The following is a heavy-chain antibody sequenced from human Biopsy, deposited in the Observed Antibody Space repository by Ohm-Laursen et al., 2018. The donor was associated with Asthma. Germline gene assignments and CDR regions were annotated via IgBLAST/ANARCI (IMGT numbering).Heavy chain of an antibody. Sequence: ESLKISCKASGYIFTSYWIGWVRQMPGKGLEWMGIIFPGDSDTIYRRSFQGQVTISADKSINTAYLQWSSLKASDTAIYYCARLAYGSGSFLDFWGQGTLVTVAS. CDR1: GYIFTSYW. CDR2: IFPGDSDT. J-gene: IGHJ4*02. CDR3: ARLAYGSGSFLDF. V-gene: IGHV5-51*01. D-gene: IGHD3-10*01.